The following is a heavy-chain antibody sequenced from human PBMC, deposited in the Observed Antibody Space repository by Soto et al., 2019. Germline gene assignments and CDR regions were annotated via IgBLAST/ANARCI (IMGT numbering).Heavy chain of an antibody. CDR3: ARGRYGDY. Sequence: QVHLVQSGAEVKKPGASVKVSCKGSGYAFTTYGITWVRQAPGQGLEWMGWISAHNGNTNYAQKPQGRVTVTRAASTSTAYMELRSPSSDDTAVYDCARGRYGDYWGQGALVTVSS. CDR2: ISAHNGNT. CDR1: GYAFTTYG. J-gene: IGHJ4*02. V-gene: IGHV1-18*01. D-gene: IGHD1-1*01.